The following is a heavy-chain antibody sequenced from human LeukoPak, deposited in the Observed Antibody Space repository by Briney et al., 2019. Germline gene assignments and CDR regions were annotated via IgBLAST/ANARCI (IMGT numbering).Heavy chain of an antibody. V-gene: IGHV1-18*01. Sequence: ASVKVSCKASGYTFTSYGISWVRQALGQGLEWMGWISAYNGDTNYAQKLQGRVTMTTDTSTSTAYMELRSLRSDDTAVYYCARDQAGGSRVPAAAYYYYYHGMDVWGQGTTVTVSS. CDR3: ARDQAGGSRVPAAAYYYYYHGMDV. CDR2: ISAYNGDT. CDR1: GYTFTSYG. J-gene: IGHJ6*02. D-gene: IGHD2-2*01.